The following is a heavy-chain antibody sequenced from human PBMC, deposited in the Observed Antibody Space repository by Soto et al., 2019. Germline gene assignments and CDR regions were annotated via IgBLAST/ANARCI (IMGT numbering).Heavy chain of an antibody. CDR1: GFTFSTFA. CDR2: ISASGGST. V-gene: IGHV3-23*01. CDR3: PKDPRVSFDP. Sequence: GGSLRLSCAASGFTFSTFAMSWVRQAPGKGLEWVSAISASGGSTYYADSVKGRFTISRDNSNNTLYLQMNSLRVEDTAVYYCPKDPRVSFDPWGQGTLVTVSS. J-gene: IGHJ5*02.